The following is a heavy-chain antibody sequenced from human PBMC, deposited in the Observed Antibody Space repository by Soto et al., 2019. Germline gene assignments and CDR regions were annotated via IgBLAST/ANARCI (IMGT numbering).Heavy chain of an antibody. CDR3: AREVTTWNFDS. Sequence: QVQLVESGGGVVQPGRSLRLSCAASGFTFSSYAMHWVRQAPGKGLEWAAVISYDGSNKYYAESVKGRFTISRDNSKNTLYLLMNTLRAEDTAVYYCAREVTTWNFDSWGQGTRVTVSS. CDR1: GFTFSSYA. CDR2: ISYDGSNK. V-gene: IGHV3-30-3*01. D-gene: IGHD3-3*01. J-gene: IGHJ4*02.